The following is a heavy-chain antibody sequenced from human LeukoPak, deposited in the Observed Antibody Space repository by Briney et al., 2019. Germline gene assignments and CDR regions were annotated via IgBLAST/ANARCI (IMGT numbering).Heavy chain of an antibody. Sequence: SETLSLTCTVSGGSISSSSYYWGWIRQPPGKGLEWIGSIYYSGSTYYNPSLKSRVTISVDTSKNQFSLKLSSVTAADTAVYYCARDFGRTVFDYWGQGTLVTVSS. V-gene: IGHV4-39*07. CDR2: IYYSGST. CDR1: GGSISSSSYY. J-gene: IGHJ4*02. CDR3: ARDFGRTVFDY. D-gene: IGHD3/OR15-3a*01.